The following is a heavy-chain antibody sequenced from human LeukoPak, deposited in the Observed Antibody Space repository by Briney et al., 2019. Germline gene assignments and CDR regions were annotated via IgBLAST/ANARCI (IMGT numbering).Heavy chain of an antibody. CDR2: LNWNSDKI. CDR1: GFSFDDAT. V-gene: IGHV3-9*01. Sequence: GGSLRLSCAASGFSFDDATMHWVPQTPGRGLEWVSGLNWNSDKIGYADSVKGRFTISRDNAKDSLYLQMNSLRPDDTALYYCAKDPYMDVWGKGTTVTVSS. CDR3: AKDPYMDV. J-gene: IGHJ6*03.